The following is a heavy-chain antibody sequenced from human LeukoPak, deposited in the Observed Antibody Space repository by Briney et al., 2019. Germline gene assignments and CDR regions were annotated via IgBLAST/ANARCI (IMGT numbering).Heavy chain of an antibody. J-gene: IGHJ4*02. CDR1: GFTVSSNY. V-gene: IGHV4-34*01. D-gene: IGHD5-18*01. CDR3: ARQYRGYSYGLRPYYFDY. Sequence: SGGSLRLSYAASGFTVSSNYMSWVRQPPGKGLEWIGEINHSGSTNYNPSLKSRVTISVDTSKNQFSLKLSSVTAADTAVYYCARQYRGYSYGLRPYYFDYWGQGTLVTVSS. CDR2: INHSGST.